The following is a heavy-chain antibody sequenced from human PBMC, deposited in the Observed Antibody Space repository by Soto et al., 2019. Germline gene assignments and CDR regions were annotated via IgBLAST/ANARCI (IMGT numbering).Heavy chain of an antibody. CDR2: IYHSGST. CDR1: SGSISSSNW. J-gene: IGHJ4*02. V-gene: IGHV4-4*02. D-gene: IGHD3-10*01. Sequence: QVQLQESGPGLVKPSGTLSLTCAVSSGSISSSNWWSWVRQPPGKGLEWIGEIYHSGSTNYNPSLKSRVTITVDKSKDQFSLKLSSVPAADTAVYYCARDRVGSGGAYYFDYWGQGTLVTVSS. CDR3: ARDRVGSGGAYYFDY.